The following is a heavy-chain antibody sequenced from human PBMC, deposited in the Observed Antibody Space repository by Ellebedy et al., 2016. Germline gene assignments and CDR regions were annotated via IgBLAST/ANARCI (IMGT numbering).Heavy chain of an antibody. Sequence: ASVKVSCKASGYTFTSYAMNWVRQAPGQGLEWMGWINTNTGNPTYAQGFTGRFVFSLDTSVSTAYLQISSLKAEDTAVYYCARDIAVAGSYYFDYWGQGTLVTVSS. CDR3: ARDIAVAGSYYFDY. CDR2: INTNTGNP. D-gene: IGHD6-19*01. CDR1: GYTFTSYA. J-gene: IGHJ4*02. V-gene: IGHV7-4-1*02.